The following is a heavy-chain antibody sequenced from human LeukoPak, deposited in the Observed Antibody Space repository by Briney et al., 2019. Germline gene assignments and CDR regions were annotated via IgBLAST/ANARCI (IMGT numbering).Heavy chain of an antibody. CDR3: ARKSVVTAGRKPYDF. V-gene: IGHV4-34*01. CDR1: GGSFSGYY. CDR2: INHSGRT. Sequence: SETLSLTCAVYGGSFSGYYWSWIRQPPGKGLEWIGEINHSGRTNSNASLKSRVTLSVDMSKNQFSLRLSSVTAADTAVYYCARKSVVTAGRKPYDFWDQGTLVTVSP. D-gene: IGHD2-2*01. J-gene: IGHJ4*02.